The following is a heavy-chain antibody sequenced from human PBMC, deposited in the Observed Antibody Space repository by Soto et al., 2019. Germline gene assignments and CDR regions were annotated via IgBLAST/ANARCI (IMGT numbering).Heavy chain of an antibody. V-gene: IGHV1-69*13. CDR3: ATSAWHIVVVPTNYYYGMDV. D-gene: IGHD2-2*01. CDR1: GGTFSSYA. CDR2: IIPIFGTA. J-gene: IGHJ6*02. Sequence: SVKVSCKASGGTFSSYAISWVRQAPGQGLEWMGGIIPIFGTANYAQKFQGRVTITADESTSTAYMELSSLRSEDTAVYYCATSAWHIVVVPTNYYYGMDVWGQGATVTVSS.